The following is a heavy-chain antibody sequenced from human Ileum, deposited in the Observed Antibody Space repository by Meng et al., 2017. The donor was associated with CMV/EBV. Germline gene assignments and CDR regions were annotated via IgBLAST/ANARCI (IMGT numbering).Heavy chain of an antibody. CDR2: THYTGDS. CDR1: GGSVSSSSFW. D-gene: IGHD3-16*01. Sequence: SETLSLTCTVSGGSVSSSSFWCNWIRQTPGKGLEWIGYTHYTGDSKYNPSLKSRVTLSVDTSKNHFSLNLRSVTAADTAIYYCAKWGTLNAFASWGQGKRV. V-gene: IGHV4-61*03. CDR3: AKWGTLNAFAS. J-gene: IGHJ3*02.